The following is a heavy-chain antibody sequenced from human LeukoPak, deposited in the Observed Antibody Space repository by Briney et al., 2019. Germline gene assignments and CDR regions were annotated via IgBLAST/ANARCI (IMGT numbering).Heavy chain of an antibody. Sequence: SETLSLTCAVSGGSISSGGYSWSWIRQPPGKGLEWIGYIYHSGSTYYNPSLKSRVTISVDTSQNHFSLKLSSVTAADTAVYYCARHRYTGSYSYFDYWGQGTLVTVSS. V-gene: IGHV4-30-2*03. D-gene: IGHD1-26*01. CDR3: ARHRYTGSYSYFDY. J-gene: IGHJ4*02. CDR2: IYHSGST. CDR1: GGSISSGGYS.